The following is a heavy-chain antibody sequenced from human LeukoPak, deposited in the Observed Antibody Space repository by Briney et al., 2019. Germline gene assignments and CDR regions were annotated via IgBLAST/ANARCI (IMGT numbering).Heavy chain of an antibody. D-gene: IGHD4-17*01. V-gene: IGHV2-70*11. Sequence: SGPTLVNPTQTLTLTCTFPGFSPSTSGMYVSWIRQPPGKALEWLARIDWDDDKYYSTSLKTRLTISKDTSKNQVVLTMTNMDPVDTATYYCARIYGDYWDYYMDVWGKGTTVTVSS. CDR1: GFSPSTSGMY. J-gene: IGHJ6*03. CDR3: ARIYGDYWDYYMDV. CDR2: IDWDDDK.